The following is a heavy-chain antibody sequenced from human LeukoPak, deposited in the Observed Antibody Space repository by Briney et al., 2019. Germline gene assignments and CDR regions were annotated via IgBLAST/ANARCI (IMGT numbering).Heavy chain of an antibody. J-gene: IGHJ5*02. CDR3: ATNAAVAISRSWFDP. D-gene: IGHD6-19*01. V-gene: IGHV4-59*08. CDR1: GGSVTTYY. CDR2: THYSGST. Sequence: SETLSLTCTVSGGSVTTYYWSWIRQPPGRGLEWIGYTHYSGSTNYNPSLKRRATMSVDTSKNQVSLKLTSVTAADTAVYYCATNAAVAISRSWFDPWGQGTPVTVSS.